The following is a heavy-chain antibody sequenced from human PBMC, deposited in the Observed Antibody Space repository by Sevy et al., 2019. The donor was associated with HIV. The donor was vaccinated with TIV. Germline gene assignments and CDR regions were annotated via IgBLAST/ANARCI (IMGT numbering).Heavy chain of an antibody. CDR1: GFIVSSNY. D-gene: IGHD5-18*01. CDR3: ARDRNTAMVIGMDV. CDR2: IYSGGST. Sequence: GGSLRLSCAASGFIVSSNYMSWVRQAPGKGLEWVSVIYSGGSTYYADSVKGRFTISRDNSKSTLYLQMNSLRAEDTAVYYCARDRNTAMVIGMDVWGQWTTVTVSS. J-gene: IGHJ6*02. V-gene: IGHV3-53*01.